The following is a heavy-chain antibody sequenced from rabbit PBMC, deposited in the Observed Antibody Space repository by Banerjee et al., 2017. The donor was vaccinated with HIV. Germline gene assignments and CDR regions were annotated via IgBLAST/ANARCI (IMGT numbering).Heavy chain of an antibody. V-gene: IGHV1S45*01. CDR3: ARDYTAKRWYLDL. Sequence: QEQLEESGGDLVKPEGSLTLTCTASGFSFSNKGVMCWVRQAPGKGLEWIACINTSSGNTVYATWAKGRFTISKTSWTTVTLQMTSLTAADTATYFCARDYTAKRWYLDLWGPGTLVTVS. D-gene: IGHD7-1*01. J-gene: IGHJ4*01. CDR1: GFSFSNKGV. CDR2: INTSSGNT.